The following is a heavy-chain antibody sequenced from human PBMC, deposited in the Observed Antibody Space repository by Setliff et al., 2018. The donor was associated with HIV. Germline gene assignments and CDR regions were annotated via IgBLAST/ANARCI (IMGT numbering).Heavy chain of an antibody. D-gene: IGHD5-18*01. CDR2: IYYSGST. CDR1: GGSISSGSYY. J-gene: IGHJ4*02. CDR3: ARRDTAMVGFDY. Sequence: PSETLSLTCTVSGGSISSGSYYWSWIRQPAGKGLEWIGRIYYSGSTYYNPSLKSRVTISVDTSKNQFSLKLSSVTAADTAVYYCARRDTAMVGFDYWGQGTLVTVSS. V-gene: IGHV4-39*01.